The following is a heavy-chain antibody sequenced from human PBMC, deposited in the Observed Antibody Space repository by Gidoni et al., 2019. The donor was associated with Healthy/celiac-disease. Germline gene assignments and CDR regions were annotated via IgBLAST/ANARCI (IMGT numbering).Heavy chain of an antibody. D-gene: IGHD6-13*01. CDR2: IYYSGNT. J-gene: IGHJ4*02. CDR3: ARDAKPGAAGALDFDY. Sequence: QLQLQESGPGLVKPSETLSLTCTVSGGSISSSSYYWVWIRQLPGKGLECIGSIYYSGNTYYTPSLKSRVTISVDTSKNQFSLKLSSVTAADTAVYYCARDAKPGAAGALDFDYWGQGTLVTVSS. V-gene: IGHV4-39*07. CDR1: GGSISSSSYY.